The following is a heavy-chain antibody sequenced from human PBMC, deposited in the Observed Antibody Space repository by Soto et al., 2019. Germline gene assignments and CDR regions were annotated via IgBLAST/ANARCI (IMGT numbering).Heavy chain of an antibody. CDR1: GGSFSGYY. V-gene: IGHV4-34*01. CDR2: INHSGST. CDR3: AREIAAAEQYYYGMDV. Sequence: SETLSLTCAVYGGSFSGYYWSWIRQPPGKGLEWIGEINHSGSTNYNPSLKSRVTISVDTSKNQFSLKLSSVTAADTAVYYCAREIAAAEQYYYGMDVWGQGTTVTVSS. D-gene: IGHD6-13*01. J-gene: IGHJ6*02.